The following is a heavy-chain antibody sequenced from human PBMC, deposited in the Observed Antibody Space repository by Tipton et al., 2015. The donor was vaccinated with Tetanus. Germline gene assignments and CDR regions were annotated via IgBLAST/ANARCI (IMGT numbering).Heavy chain of an antibody. CDR3: ARLGRNSLGAFDV. J-gene: IGHJ3*01. CDR2: ISSDGSDT. V-gene: IGHV3-30*03. Sequence: SLRLSCAASGFSFSSYGMHWVRQAPGKGLDWVSLISSDGSDTYSADSVKGRFTISRDNSKNTLYLQMNSLRPEDTAVYYCARLGRNSLGAFDVWGQGTLVSVSS. CDR1: GFSFSSYG. D-gene: IGHD7-27*01.